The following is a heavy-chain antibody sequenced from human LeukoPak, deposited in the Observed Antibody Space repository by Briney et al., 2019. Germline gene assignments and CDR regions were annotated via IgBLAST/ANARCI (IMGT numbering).Heavy chain of an antibody. J-gene: IGHJ4*02. D-gene: IGHD5-18*01. CDR1: GFTFSSHA. CDR2: ISGGGRST. Sequence: GGSLRLSCAASGFTFSSHAMSWVRQAPGKGLEWVSVISGGGRSTNYADSVKGRFTISRDNSKNTLYLQMNSLGAEDTAVYYCAKAAGYIYAYGDYWGQGTLVTVSS. CDR3: AKAAGYIYAYGDY. V-gene: IGHV3-23*01.